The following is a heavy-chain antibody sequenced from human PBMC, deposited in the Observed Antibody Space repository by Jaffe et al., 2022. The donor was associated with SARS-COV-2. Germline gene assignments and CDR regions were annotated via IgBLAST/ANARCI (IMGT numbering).Heavy chain of an antibody. Sequence: QVQLVQSGAEVKKPGSSVKVSCKASGGTFSSYTISWVRQAPGQGLEWMGRIIPILGIANYAQKFQGRVTITADKSTSTAYMELSSLRSEDTAVYYCARGDYYDSSGYPIYYYYGMDVWGQGTTVTVSS. V-gene: IGHV1-69*02. CDR2: IIPILGIA. J-gene: IGHJ6*02. CDR1: GGTFSSYT. D-gene: IGHD3-22*01. CDR3: ARGDYYDSSGYPIYYYYGMDV.